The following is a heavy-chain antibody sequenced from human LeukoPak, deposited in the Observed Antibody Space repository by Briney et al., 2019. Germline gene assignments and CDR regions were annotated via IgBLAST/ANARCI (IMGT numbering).Heavy chain of an antibody. D-gene: IGHD3-22*01. V-gene: IGHV1-46*01. CDR1: GYTFTSYY. CDR3: AARASADYYDSKGSGYYYYMDV. Sequence: ASVKVSCKASGYTFTSYYMHWVRQAPGQGLEWMGIINPSDGSTSYAQKFQGRVTMTRDMSTSTVYMELSSLRSEDTAVYYCAARASADYYDSKGSGYYYYMDVWGKGTTVTVSS. CDR2: INPSDGST. J-gene: IGHJ6*03.